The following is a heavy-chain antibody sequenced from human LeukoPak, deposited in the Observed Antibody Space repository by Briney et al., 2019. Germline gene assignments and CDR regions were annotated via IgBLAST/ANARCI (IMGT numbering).Heavy chain of an antibody. D-gene: IGHD2/OR15-2a*01. CDR3: AKSELSQGAFDI. CDR1: GFTVSSNY. J-gene: IGHJ3*02. CDR2: IYSGGST. Sequence: GGSLRLSCAASGFTVSSNYMSWVRQAPGKGLEWVSVIYSGGSTYYADSAKGRFTISRDNSKNSLYLQMNSLRAEDMALYYCAKSELSQGAFDIWGQGTMVTVSS. V-gene: IGHV3-53*05.